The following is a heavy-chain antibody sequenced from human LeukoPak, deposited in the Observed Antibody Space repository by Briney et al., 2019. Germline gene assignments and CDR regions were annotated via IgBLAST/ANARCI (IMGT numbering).Heavy chain of an antibody. CDR3: ANNGRRLDNWFDP. CDR1: GSTFNVYY. D-gene: IGHD3-9*01. CDR2: VNPNSGGT. Sequence: ASVKVSCKASGSTFNVYYIHWVRQAPGQGLEWIGWVNPNSGGTHYAQKFKGRVTMTGDTSINTAYMELIRLTSDDTAVYYCANNGRRLDNWFDPWGQGTLVTVSS. J-gene: IGHJ5*02. V-gene: IGHV1-2*02.